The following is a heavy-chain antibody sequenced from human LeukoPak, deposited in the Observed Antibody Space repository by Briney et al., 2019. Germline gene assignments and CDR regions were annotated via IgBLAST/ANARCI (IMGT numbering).Heavy chain of an antibody. Sequence: GGSLRLSCAASGFTFSSYWMHWVRQAPGKGLVWVSRINSDGSSTSYADSVKGRFTISRDNAKNTVYLQMNSLRAEDTAVYYCARDFGGLYFDYWGQGTLVTVSS. CDR2: INSDGSST. D-gene: IGHD3-10*01. V-gene: IGHV3-74*01. J-gene: IGHJ4*02. CDR1: GFTFSSYW. CDR3: ARDFGGLYFDY.